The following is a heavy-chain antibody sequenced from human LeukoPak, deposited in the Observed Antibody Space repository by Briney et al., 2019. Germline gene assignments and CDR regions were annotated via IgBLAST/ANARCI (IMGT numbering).Heavy chain of an antibody. CDR1: GSSVNSGSYY. V-gene: IGHV4-61*01. CDR2: IYYSGST. D-gene: IGHD3-22*01. Sequence: PSETLSLTCTVSGSSVNSGSYYWSWIRQPPGKGLEWIGCIYYSGSTNYNPSLKSRVTISVDTSKNQFSLKLSSVPAADTAVYYCARLSGYSSGHYYSDYWGQGTLVTVSS. J-gene: IGHJ4*02. CDR3: ARLSGYSSGHYYSDY.